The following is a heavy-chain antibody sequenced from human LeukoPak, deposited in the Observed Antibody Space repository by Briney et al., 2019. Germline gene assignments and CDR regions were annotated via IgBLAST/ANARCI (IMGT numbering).Heavy chain of an antibody. D-gene: IGHD1-26*01. J-gene: IGHJ4*02. V-gene: IGHV3-23*01. CDR2: ISGSGGST. CDR3: ANEIVGATPLAGEDY. CDR1: GFSLNTYD. Sequence: GGSLRLSCVVSGFSLNTYDMTWVRQAPGKGLEWVSAISGSGGSTYYADSVKGRFTISRDNSKNTLYLQMNSLRAEDTAVYYCANEIVGATPLAGEDYWGQGTLVTVSS.